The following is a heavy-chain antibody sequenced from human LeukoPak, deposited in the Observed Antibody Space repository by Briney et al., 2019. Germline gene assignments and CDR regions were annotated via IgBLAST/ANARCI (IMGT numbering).Heavy chain of an antibody. CDR2: INSDGSST. Sequence: PGGSLRLSCAASGFTFSSYWMHWVRQAPGKGLVWVSRINSDGSSTSYADSVKGRFTISRDNAKNTLYLQMNGLRAEDTAVYYCARSPSVRGVISPWGQGTLVTVSS. D-gene: IGHD3-10*01. V-gene: IGHV3-74*01. J-gene: IGHJ5*02. CDR3: ARSPSVRGVISP. CDR1: GFTFSSYW.